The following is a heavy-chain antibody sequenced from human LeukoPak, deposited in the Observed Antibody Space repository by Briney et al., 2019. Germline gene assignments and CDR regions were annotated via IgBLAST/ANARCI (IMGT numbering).Heavy chain of an antibody. Sequence: SQTLALTFALSGESVSNKIATWNWVRQSPSRGLEWLGRTYYRSRWGNDYAISVKSRITINPDTSRNQFSLQLNSVTPEDTAVYYCVRDSDDYYWALDFWGQGTPVTVSS. J-gene: IGHJ4*01. CDR2: TYYRSRWGN. V-gene: IGHV6-1*01. CDR1: GESVSNKIAT. D-gene: IGHD3-10*01. CDR3: VRDSDDYYWALDF.